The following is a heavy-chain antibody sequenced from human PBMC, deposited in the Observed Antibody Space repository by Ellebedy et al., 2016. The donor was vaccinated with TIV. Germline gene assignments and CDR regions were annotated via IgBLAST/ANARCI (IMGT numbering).Heavy chain of an antibody. CDR3: ARDLGPLGGYESS. Sequence: PGGSLTLSCAASGFTFSSYSMNWVRQAPGKGLEWVSSISSSSSYIYYADSVKGRFTISRDNAKNSLYLQMNSLRAEDTAVYYYARDLGPLGGYESSWGQGTLVTVSS. J-gene: IGHJ5*02. V-gene: IGHV3-21*01. CDR2: ISSSSSYI. CDR1: GFTFSSYS. D-gene: IGHD5-12*01.